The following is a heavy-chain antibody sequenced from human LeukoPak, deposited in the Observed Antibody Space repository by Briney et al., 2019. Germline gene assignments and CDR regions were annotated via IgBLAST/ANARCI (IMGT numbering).Heavy chain of an antibody. CDR3: TTDFDLRYYDSSGYYYLLTTSDY. D-gene: IGHD3-22*01. V-gene: IGHV3-15*01. CDR1: GFTFSNAW. Sequence: GGSLRLSCAASGFTFSNAWMSWVRQAPGKGLEWVGRIKSKTDGGTTDYAAPVKGRFTISRDDSKNTLYLQMNSLKTEDTAVYYCTTDFDLRYYDSSGYYYLLTTSDYWGQGTLVTVSS. J-gene: IGHJ4*02. CDR2: IKSKTDGGTT.